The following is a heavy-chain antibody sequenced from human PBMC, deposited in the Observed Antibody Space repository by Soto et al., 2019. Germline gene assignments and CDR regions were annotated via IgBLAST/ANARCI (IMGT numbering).Heavy chain of an antibody. Sequence: PVGSLRLSCAASGFTFSSYGMHWVRQAPGKGLEWVAVISYDGSNKYYADSVKGRFTISRDNSKDTLYLQMNSLRAEDTAVYYCAVSGYSYGGTFDYWGQGTLVTVSS. CDR3: AVSGYSYGGTFDY. V-gene: IGHV3-30*03. J-gene: IGHJ4*02. CDR2: ISYDGSNK. D-gene: IGHD5-18*01. CDR1: GFTFSSYG.